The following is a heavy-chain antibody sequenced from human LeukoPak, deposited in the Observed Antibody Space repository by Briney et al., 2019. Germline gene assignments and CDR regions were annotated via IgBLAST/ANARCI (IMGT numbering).Heavy chain of an antibody. CDR2: LYYSGN. CDR3: ARVMAARREDLHWFDT. J-gene: IGHJ5*02. Sequence: PETLSVTRIVSGGSISSSGSYWGWIRQHPGKGLEWIGRLYYSGNNYNPSLKSRVTISVDTSKKQLYLNLTSVNAADTAMYYCARVMAARREDLHWFDTWGQGTLVTVSS. CDR1: GGSISSSGSY. D-gene: IGHD6-6*01. V-gene: IGHV4-39*07.